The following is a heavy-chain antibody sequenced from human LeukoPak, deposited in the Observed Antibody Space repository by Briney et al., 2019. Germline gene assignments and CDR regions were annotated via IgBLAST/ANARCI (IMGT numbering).Heavy chain of an antibody. CDR3: ARVARSREFDY. J-gene: IGHJ4*02. V-gene: IGHV4-59*08. CDR2: IYQRGGGST. CDR1: GASISSSY. Sequence: SETLSLTCTVSGASISSSYWSWIRQPPGKGLEWIGNIYQRGGGSTYYNPSLKSRVAISVDTSKEQFSLKLTSVTASDTAVYYCARVARSREFDYWGQGTLVTVSS. D-gene: IGHD5-12*01.